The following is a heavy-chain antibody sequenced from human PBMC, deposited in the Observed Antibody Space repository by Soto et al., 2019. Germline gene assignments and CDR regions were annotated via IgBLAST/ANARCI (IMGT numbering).Heavy chain of an antibody. D-gene: IGHD6-19*01. CDR1: GGTFSSYA. CDR2: IIPIFGTA. CDR3: ARGRYSSGWYESAFSYYGMDV. V-gene: IGHV1-69*13. J-gene: IGHJ6*02. Sequence: ASVKVSCKASGGTFSSYAISWVRQAPGQGLEWMGGIIPIFGTANYAQKFQGRVTITADESTSTAYMELSSLRSEDTALYYCARGRYSSGWYESAFSYYGMDVWGQGTTVTVSS.